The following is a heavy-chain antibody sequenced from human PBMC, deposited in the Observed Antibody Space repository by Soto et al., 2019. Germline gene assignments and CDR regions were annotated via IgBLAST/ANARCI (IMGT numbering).Heavy chain of an antibody. Sequence: SETLSLTCTVSGGSISSGGYYWSWIRPHPGKGLEWIGYIYYSGSTYYNPSLKSRVTISVDTSKNQFSLKLSSVTAADTAVYYCARDVGYGTYYYYGMDVWGQGTTVTVSS. CDR2: IYYSGST. J-gene: IGHJ6*02. CDR1: GGSISSGGYY. V-gene: IGHV4-31*03. D-gene: IGHD5-12*01. CDR3: ARDVGYGTYYYYGMDV.